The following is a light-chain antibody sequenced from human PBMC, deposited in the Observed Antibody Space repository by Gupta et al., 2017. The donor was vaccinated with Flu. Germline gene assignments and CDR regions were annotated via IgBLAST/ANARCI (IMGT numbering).Light chain of an antibody. J-gene: IGLJ2*01. CDR3: QVWDYDSDQAV. CDR1: NIGTRS. Sequence: SYVLTQPPSGSVAPGQTARITCGGNNIGTRSVHWYQQKPGQAPVLVVYDDSDRPSGIPERFSGSNSGSTATLFISRVEAGDEADDYCQVWDYDSDQAVFGGGTKLTVL. V-gene: IGLV3-21*02. CDR2: DDS.